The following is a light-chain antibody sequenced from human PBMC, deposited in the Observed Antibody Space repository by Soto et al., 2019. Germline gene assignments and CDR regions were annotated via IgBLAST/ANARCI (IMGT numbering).Light chain of an antibody. V-gene: IGKV3-15*01. J-gene: IGKJ1*01. Sequence: EIVMTQSPATLSVSPGERATLSCRASQRVNSNLAWYQQKPGQAPRLLIYGASTRATGIPARFSGSWSGTGFTLPFCSLQCEDFAVYYCHRYNNCPSGTFWQGTKVEI. CDR2: GAS. CDR1: QRVNSN. CDR3: HRYNNCPSGT.